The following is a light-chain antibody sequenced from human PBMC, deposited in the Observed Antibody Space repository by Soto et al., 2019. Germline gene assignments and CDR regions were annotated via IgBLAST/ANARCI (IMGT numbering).Light chain of an antibody. Sequence: EIVLTQSPGTLSLSPGGRATLFCRASQSVSSSYLAWYQQKPGQAPRLLIYGASSRATGIPDRFSGSGSGTDFTLTISRLEPEDFAVYYCHLYGSSPLTFGQGTKVDIK. J-gene: IGKJ1*01. CDR3: HLYGSSPLT. CDR2: GAS. CDR1: QSVSSSY. V-gene: IGKV3-20*01.